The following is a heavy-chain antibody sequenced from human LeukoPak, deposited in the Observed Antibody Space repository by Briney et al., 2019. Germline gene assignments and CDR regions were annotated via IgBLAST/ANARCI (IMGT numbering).Heavy chain of an antibody. CDR2: IIPIFGTA. CDR1: GGTFSSYA. V-gene: IGHV1-69*13. CDR3: ARDYGRQETYDFWSGYYPNYYYYGMDV. Sequence: SVKVSCKASGGTFSSYAISWVRQAPGQGLEWMGGIIPIFGTANYAQKFQGRVTITADESTSTAYMELSSLRSEDTAVYYCARDYGRQETYDFWSGYYPNYYYYGMDVWGQGTTVTVSS. D-gene: IGHD3-3*01. J-gene: IGHJ6*02.